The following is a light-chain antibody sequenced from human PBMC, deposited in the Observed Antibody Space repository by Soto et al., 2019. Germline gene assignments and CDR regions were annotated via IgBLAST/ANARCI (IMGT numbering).Light chain of an antibody. Sequence: DIQMTQSPSTLSASVGDRVAITCRASQSISIWLAWYQQKPGKAPKLLIYKASSLESGVPSRFSGSGSGTEFTLTISSLHPDDFATYYCQKYNDCSWTFGQGTKVEI. CDR3: QKYNDCSWT. CDR2: KAS. J-gene: IGKJ1*01. CDR1: QSISIW. V-gene: IGKV1-5*03.